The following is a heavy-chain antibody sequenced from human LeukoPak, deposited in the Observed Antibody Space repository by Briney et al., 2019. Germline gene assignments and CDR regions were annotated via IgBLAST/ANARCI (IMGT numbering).Heavy chain of an antibody. CDR1: GFTFDDYA. CDR2: ISWNSGSI. V-gene: IGHV3-9*01. J-gene: IGHJ6*03. CDR3: ARSGTTPYYYYMDV. D-gene: IGHD1-7*01. Sequence: PGRSLRLSCAASGFTFDDYAMHWVRQAPGKGLEWVSGISWNSGSIGYADSVKGRFTISRDNAKNSLYLQMNSLRAEDTAVYYCARSGTTPYYYYMDVWGKGTTVTISS.